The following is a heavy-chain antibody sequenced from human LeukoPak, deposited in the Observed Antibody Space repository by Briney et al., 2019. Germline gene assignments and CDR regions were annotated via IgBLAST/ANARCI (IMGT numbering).Heavy chain of an antibody. J-gene: IGHJ4*02. V-gene: IGHV4-4*07. CDR3: ARNGAYSIDQ. CDR2: IYTSGST. D-gene: IGHD4-17*01. CDR1: GGSISSYF. Sequence: SETLSLTCTVSGGSISSYFWSWIRQPAGKGLVWIGRIYTSGSTNYNPSLKSRVTMSVDTSKNQFSLKLSSVTAADTAVYYCARNGAYSIDQWGQGTLVTVSS.